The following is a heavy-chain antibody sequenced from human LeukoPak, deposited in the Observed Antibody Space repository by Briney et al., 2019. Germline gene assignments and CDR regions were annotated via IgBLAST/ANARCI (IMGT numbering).Heavy chain of an antibody. V-gene: IGHV4-4*07. CDR3: ARVVDYGSGSYYEYYFDY. CDR2: IYTSGST. D-gene: IGHD3-10*01. J-gene: IGHJ4*02. CDR1: GGFISNHY. Sequence: SETLSLTCTVSGGFISNHYWSWIRQPAGKGLEWIGRIYTSGSTNYNPSLKSRVTMSVDTSKNQFSLKLSSVTAADTAVYYCARVVDYGSGSYYEYYFDYWGQGTLVTVSS.